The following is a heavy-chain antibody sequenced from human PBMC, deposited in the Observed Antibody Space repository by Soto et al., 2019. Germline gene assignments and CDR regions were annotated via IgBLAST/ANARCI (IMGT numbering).Heavy chain of an antibody. CDR2: ISWNSGSI. Sequence: GGSLRLSCAASGFTFDDYAMHWVRQAPGKGLEWVSGISWNSGSIGYADSVKGRFTISRDNAKNSLYLQMNSLRAEDTALYYCAKDRIAAAGDAFDIWGQGTMVTVSS. CDR3: AKDRIAAAGDAFDI. J-gene: IGHJ3*02. D-gene: IGHD6-13*01. CDR1: GFTFDDYA. V-gene: IGHV3-9*01.